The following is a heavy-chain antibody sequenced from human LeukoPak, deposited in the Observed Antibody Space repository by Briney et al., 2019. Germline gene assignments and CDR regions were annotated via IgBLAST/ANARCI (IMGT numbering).Heavy chain of an antibody. D-gene: IGHD2-2*01. J-gene: IGHJ5*02. V-gene: IGHV2-26*01. CDR2: IFSNDEK. Sequence: SGPTLVNPTETLTLTCTVSGFSLSNARMGVSWIRQPPGKALEWLAHIFSNDEKSYSTSLRSRLTISKDTSKSQVVLTMTNMDPVDTATYYCARTSTNCSSTSCYAGKGGGKYNWFDPWGQGTLVTVSS. CDR3: ARTSTNCSSTSCYAGKGGGKYNWFDP. CDR1: GFSLSNARMG.